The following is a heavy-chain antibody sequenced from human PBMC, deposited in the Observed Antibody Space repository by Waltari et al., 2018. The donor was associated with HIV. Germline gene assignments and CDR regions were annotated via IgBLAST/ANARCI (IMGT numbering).Heavy chain of an antibody. CDR1: GFSLSTSGVG. J-gene: IGHJ3*02. D-gene: IGHD1-26*01. Sequence: QITLKESGPTLVKPTQTLTLTCTFSGFSLSTSGVGVGWIRQPPGKALEWLALIYWDDDKRYSPSLKSRLTITKDTSKNQVVLTMTSMDPVDTATYYCAHRRGSRPTNAFDIWGQGTMVTVSS. CDR2: IYWDDDK. CDR3: AHRRGSRPTNAFDI. V-gene: IGHV2-5*02.